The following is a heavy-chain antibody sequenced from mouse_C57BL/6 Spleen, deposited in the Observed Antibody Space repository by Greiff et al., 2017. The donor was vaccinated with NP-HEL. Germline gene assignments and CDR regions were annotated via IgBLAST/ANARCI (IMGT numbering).Heavy chain of an antibody. J-gene: IGHJ2*01. CDR1: GYTFTSHW. CDR2: IYPGDGDT. Sequence: QVQLQQSGPELVRPGASVKISCKAPGYTFTSHWMQWVRQRPGQGLEWIGQIYPGDGDTNYNGKFKGKATLTADKSSSTAYMQLSSLTSEDSAVYFCARDTTAYFDYWGQGTTLTVSS. CDR3: ARDTTAYFDY. V-gene: IGHV1-56*01. D-gene: IGHD1-2*01.